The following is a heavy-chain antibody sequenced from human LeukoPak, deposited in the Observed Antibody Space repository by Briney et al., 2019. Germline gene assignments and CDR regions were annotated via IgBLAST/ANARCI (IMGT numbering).Heavy chain of an antibody. V-gene: IGHV3-72*01. CDR2: ARNKANSYTT. J-gene: IGHJ4*02. Sequence: GGSLRLSCAASGFTFSDHYMDWVRQAPGKGLEWVGRARNKANSYTTEYAASVKGRFTISKDESKNSLYLQMNSLKTEDTGVYYCARDRVAGSYPAPNFDYWGQGTLVTVSS. D-gene: IGHD3-10*01. CDR1: GFTFSDHY. CDR3: ARDRVAGSYPAPNFDY.